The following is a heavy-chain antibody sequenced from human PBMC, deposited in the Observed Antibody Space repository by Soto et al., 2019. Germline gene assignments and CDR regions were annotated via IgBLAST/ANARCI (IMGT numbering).Heavy chain of an antibody. D-gene: IGHD2-2*01. CDR2: ISSDGSHQ. CDR3: ARPYCSSTRCYRYYYAMDV. J-gene: IGHJ6*02. CDR1: GFTFSTSA. V-gene: IGHV3-30-3*01. Sequence: QVQLVESGGGVVQPGRSLRLSCAASGFTFSTSAIHWVRQAPGKGLEWVAVISSDGSHQYYADSVRGRFTVSRDNSKNTLYLQMNRLRAEDTAVYYWARPYCSSTRCYRYYYAMDVWGQGTTVTVSS.